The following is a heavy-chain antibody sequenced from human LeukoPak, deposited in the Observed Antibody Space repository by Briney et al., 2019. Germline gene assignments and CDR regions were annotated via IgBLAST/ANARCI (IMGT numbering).Heavy chain of an antibody. V-gene: IGHV5-51*01. CDR3: AKPKYCSITSCNYLNY. D-gene: IGHD2-2*01. CDR1: GYSFTSYW. Sequence: GESLKISCKGSGYSFTSYWIGWVRQMPGKGLEWMGIIYPGDSDTRYSPSFQGQVTISADKSISTAYLQWSSLKASDPAMYYCAKPKYCSITSCNYLNYWAQGPLVTVPS. CDR2: IYPGDSDT. J-gene: IGHJ4*02.